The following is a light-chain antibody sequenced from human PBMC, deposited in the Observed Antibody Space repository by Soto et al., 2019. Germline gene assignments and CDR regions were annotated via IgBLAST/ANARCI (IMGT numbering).Light chain of an antibody. CDR2: AAS. V-gene: IGKV3-20*01. J-gene: IGKJ4*01. CDR1: QSVSSSY. Sequence: EIVLTQSPGTLSLSPGERATLSCRASQSVSSSYLAWYQQKPGQAPRLLIYAASSRATGIPDRFSGSGSGTDFTLTISRLEPDDFAVYYCQQYGSSPPVTFGGGTKVEIK. CDR3: QQYGSSPPVT.